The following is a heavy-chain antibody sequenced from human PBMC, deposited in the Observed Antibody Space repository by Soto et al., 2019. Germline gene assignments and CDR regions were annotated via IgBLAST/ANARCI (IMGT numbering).Heavy chain of an antibody. V-gene: IGHV3-11*05. J-gene: IGHJ4*02. CDR2: ISTSSTYT. CDR1: GFAFSDYY. CDR3: ASDRRFGSGSPSD. D-gene: IGHD3-10*01. Sequence: QVQLVESGGGLVKPGGSLRLSCAASGFAFSDYYMSWIRQAPGKGLEWVSYISTSSTYTDYADSVKGRFTISRDNAKKSLYLQMNSLRDEDTAVYYCASDRRFGSGSPSDWGQGTRDTVSS.